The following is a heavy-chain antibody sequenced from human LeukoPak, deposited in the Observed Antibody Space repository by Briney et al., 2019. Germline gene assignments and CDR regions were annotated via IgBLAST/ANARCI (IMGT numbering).Heavy chain of an antibody. Sequence: GGSLRLSCAASGFTFSSYAMSWVRQAPGKGLEWVSAISGSGGSTYYADSVKGRSTIARDTSKNTLYLQMTSVRAEDKAVYYCAKGRYSGSYYNWFDPWGKGTLVTVSS. D-gene: IGHD1-26*01. CDR3: AKGRYSGSYYNWFDP. CDR2: ISGSGGST. J-gene: IGHJ5*02. CDR1: GFTFSSYA. V-gene: IGHV3-23*01.